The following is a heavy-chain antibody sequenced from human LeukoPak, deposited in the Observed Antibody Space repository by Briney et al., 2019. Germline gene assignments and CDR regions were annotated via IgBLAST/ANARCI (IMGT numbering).Heavy chain of an antibody. D-gene: IGHD6-19*01. CDR3: ARDSSGWKFDY. CDR2: ISSSGVIT. J-gene: IGHJ4*02. V-gene: IGHV3-11*01. CDR1: GFTFSDYY. Sequence: PGGSLRLSCAASGFTFSDYYMSWIRQAPGKGLEWVSYISSSGVITYYADSLKGRFTISRDNAKNSLYLQMNSLRAEDTAVYCCARDSSGWKFDYWGQGTLVTVSS.